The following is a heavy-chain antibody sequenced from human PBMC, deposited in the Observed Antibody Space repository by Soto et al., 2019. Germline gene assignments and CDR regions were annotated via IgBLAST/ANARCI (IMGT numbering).Heavy chain of an antibody. D-gene: IGHD2-2*01. CDR2: IKFDGSEK. V-gene: IGHV3-7*03. CDR1: GFTFSDYW. J-gene: IGHJ4*02. CDR3: VKDGGYCSSTTCYSPRNHYFDS. Sequence: GGSLRLSCGASGFTFSDYWMSWVRQAPGKGPEWVANIKFDGSEKQYVDSVKGRFSISRDNSRNSLFLQMNSLRAGDTAVYYCVKDGGYCSSTTCYSPRNHYFDSWGQGTLVTVSS.